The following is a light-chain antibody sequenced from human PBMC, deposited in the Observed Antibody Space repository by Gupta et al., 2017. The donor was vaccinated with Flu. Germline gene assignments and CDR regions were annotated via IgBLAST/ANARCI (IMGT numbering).Light chain of an antibody. CDR1: AVPNQY. V-gene: IGLV3-25*03. CDR3: QSADSTSTYYV. CDR2: KET. Sequence: GQTARIACSGDAVPNQYVYWFQQKPGQAPALLIYKETERPSGIPERFSASGSGTTVTLTISGVQAEDEADYYCQSADSTSTYYVFGDGTKVTVL. J-gene: IGLJ1*01.